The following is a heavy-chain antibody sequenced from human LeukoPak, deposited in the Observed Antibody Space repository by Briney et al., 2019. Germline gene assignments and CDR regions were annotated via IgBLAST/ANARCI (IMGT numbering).Heavy chain of an antibody. CDR2: ITPIFGTA. CDR1: GGTFSSYA. Sequence: SVKVSCKASGGTFSSYAISWVRQAPGQGLEWMGGITPIFGTANYAQKFQGRVTITADESTSTAYMELSSLRSEDTAVYYCARGVPDSSGYYFMYLQHWGQGTLVTVSS. J-gene: IGHJ1*01. CDR3: ARGVPDSSGYYFMYLQH. V-gene: IGHV1-69*13. D-gene: IGHD3-22*01.